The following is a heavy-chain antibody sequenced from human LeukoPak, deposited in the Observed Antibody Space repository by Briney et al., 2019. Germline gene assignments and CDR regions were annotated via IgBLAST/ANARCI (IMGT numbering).Heavy chain of an antibody. D-gene: IGHD1-26*01. CDR3: ARGISGSGSYGHFDY. V-gene: IGHV4-34*01. CDR2: INHSGST. J-gene: IGHJ4*02. CDR1: GGSFSGYY. Sequence: TSSETLSLTCAVYGGSFSGYYWSWIRQPPGKGLEWIGEINHSGSTNYNPSLKSRVTISVDTSKNQFSLRLSSVTAADTAIYYCARGISGSGSYGHFDYWGQGILVAVSS.